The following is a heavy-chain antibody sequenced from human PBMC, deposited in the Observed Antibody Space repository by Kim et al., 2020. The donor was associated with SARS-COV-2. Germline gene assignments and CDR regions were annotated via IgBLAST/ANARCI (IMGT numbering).Heavy chain of an antibody. D-gene: IGHD1-26*01. CDR1: GYTLTELS. Sequence: ASVKVSCKVSGYTLTELSMHWVRQAPGKGREWMGGFDPEDGETIYAQKFQGRVTMTEDTSTDTAYMELSSLRSEDTAVYYCATGGATAPYFDYWGQGTLVTVSS. CDR3: ATGGATAPYFDY. J-gene: IGHJ4*02. V-gene: IGHV1-24*01. CDR2: FDPEDGET.